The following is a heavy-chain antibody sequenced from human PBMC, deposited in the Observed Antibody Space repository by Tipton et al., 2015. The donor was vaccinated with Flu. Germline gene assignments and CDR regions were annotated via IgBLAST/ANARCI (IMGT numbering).Heavy chain of an antibody. V-gene: IGHV1-18*01. CDR2: ISPYNGDT. CDR3: ARVGAIFGEVTARRRGDLDF. J-gene: IGHJ4*02. D-gene: IGHD3-3*02. Sequence: QVQLVQSGAEVKKPGASVKVSCKASGYNFNTYAISWMRQAPGQGLEWMGWISPYNGDTKFAQNVQGRVTMTTDTSTSTAYMELRGLRSDDTGMYYCARVGAIFGEVTARRRGDLDFWGQGTLVSVSS. CDR1: GYNFNTYA.